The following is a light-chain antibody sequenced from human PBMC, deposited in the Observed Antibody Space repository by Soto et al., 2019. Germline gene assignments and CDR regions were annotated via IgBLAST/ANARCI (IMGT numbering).Light chain of an antibody. V-gene: IGLV2-14*01. J-gene: IGLJ1*01. CDR2: EVN. Sequence: QPVLTQPGSLSGSPGQSITISCTGTSSDIAAYDYASWFQQHPAKAPKLIISEVNNRPSGVPNRFSGSKSGNTAYLTISGLQVEDEAEYSCSSSTTSGNRVFGAGNKVTV. CDR1: SSDIAAYDY. CDR3: SSSTTSGNRV.